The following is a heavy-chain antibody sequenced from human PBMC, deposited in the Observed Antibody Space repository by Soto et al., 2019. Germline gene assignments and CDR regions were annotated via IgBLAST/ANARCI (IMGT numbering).Heavy chain of an antibody. CDR3: ARNWAYYYYYGMDV. V-gene: IGHV4-34*01. CDR1: GGSFSGYY. Sequence: PSETLSLTCAVYGGSFSGYYWSWIRQPPGKGLEWIGEINHSGSTNYNPSLKSRVTISVDTSKNQFSLKLRSVTAADTAVYYCARNWAYYYYYGMDVWGQGTTVTVSS. D-gene: IGHD3-16*01. J-gene: IGHJ6*02. CDR2: INHSGST.